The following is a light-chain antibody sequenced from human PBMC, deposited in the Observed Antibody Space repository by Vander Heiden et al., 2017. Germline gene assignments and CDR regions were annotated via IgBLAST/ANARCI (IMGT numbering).Light chain of an antibody. Sequence: DIQMTQAPSTLSASVGDRVTITRRASQNINHWLAWYQRKPRKAPNLLIFQASVLESGVPSRFSGGKSGTEFTLTISSLQPDDFATYYCQQYDSYPWTFGQGTTVEIK. CDR2: QAS. CDR3: QQYDSYPWT. CDR1: QNINHW. J-gene: IGKJ1*01. V-gene: IGKV1-5*03.